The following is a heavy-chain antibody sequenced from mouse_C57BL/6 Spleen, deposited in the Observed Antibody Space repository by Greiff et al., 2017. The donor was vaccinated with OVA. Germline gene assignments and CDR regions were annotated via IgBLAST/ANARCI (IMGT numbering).Heavy chain of an antibody. V-gene: IGHV3-6*01. J-gene: IGHJ3*01. Sequence: EVKVEESGPGLVKPSQSLSLTCSVTGYSITSGYYWNWIRQFPGNKLEWMGYISYDGSNNYNPSLKNRISITRDTSKNQFFLKLNSVTTEDTATYYCARDHDGYPWFAYWGQGTLVTVSA. CDR2: ISYDGSN. CDR1: GYSITSGYY. CDR3: ARDHDGYPWFAY. D-gene: IGHD2-3*01.